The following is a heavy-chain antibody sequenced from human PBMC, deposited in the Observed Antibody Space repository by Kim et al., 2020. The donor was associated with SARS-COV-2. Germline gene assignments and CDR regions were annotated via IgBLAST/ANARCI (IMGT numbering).Heavy chain of an antibody. J-gene: IGHJ5*01. Sequence: GGSLRLSCVGSGFNFRNFAMNWVRQAPGERLEWVAGVNNGGNSYYADSVQGRFTVSRDNSKNTLYLQMDSLRTEDTAVYYCAKDHPSSGWPAFDSWGQGTLVTVSS. D-gene: IGHD6-19*01. CDR2: VNNGGNS. CDR1: GFNFRNFA. CDR3: AKDHPSSGWPAFDS. V-gene: IGHV3-23*01.